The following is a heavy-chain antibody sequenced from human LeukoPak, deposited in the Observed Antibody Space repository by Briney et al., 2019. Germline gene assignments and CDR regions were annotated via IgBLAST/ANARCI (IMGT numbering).Heavy chain of an antibody. CDR1: GGSFSGYY. Sequence: SETLSLTCAVYGGSFSGYYWSWIRQPPGKGLEWIGEINHSGSTNYNPSLKSRVTISVDTSKNQFSLKLSSVTAADTAVYYCARPVRTTVTGGFDYWGQGTLVTVSS. CDR2: INHSGST. J-gene: IGHJ4*02. CDR3: ARPVRTTVTGGFDY. D-gene: IGHD4-17*01. V-gene: IGHV4-34*01.